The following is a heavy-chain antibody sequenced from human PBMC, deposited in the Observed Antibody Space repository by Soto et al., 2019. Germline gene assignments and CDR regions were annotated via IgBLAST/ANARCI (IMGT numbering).Heavy chain of an antibody. CDR2: ISGSGGST. CDR1: GFTVSSNY. Sequence: EVQLVESGGGLIQPGGSLRLSCAASGFTVSSNYMSWVRQAPGKGLEWVSVISGSGGSTYYADSVKGRFTISRDNSKNTLYLQMNSLRAEDTAVYYCAKDLGMIVDYWGQGTLVTVSS. V-gene: IGHV3-23*04. CDR3: AKDLGMIVDY. D-gene: IGHD3-22*01. J-gene: IGHJ4*02.